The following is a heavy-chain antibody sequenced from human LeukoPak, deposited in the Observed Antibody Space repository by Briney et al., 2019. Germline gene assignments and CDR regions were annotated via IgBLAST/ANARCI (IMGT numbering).Heavy chain of an antibody. V-gene: IGHV4-59*01. CDR1: GGSISSYY. CDR2: MYYSGST. CDR3: ARERTAGGVAGTTHYYYYYMDV. Sequence: SETLSLTCTVSGGSISSYYWSWIRQPPGKGLEWIGYMYYSGSTNYNPSLKSRVTISVDTSKNQFSLKLSSVTAADTAVYYCARERTAGGVAGTTHYYYYYMDVWGKGTTVTISS. D-gene: IGHD6-19*01. J-gene: IGHJ6*03.